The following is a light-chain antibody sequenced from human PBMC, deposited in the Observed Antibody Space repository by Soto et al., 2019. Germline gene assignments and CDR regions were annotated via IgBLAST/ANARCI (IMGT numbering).Light chain of an antibody. J-gene: IGLJ2*01. CDR1: SSDVGGYNY. V-gene: IGLV2-14*03. CDR2: DVS. Sequence: QSALPQPASVSGSPGQSITISCTGTSSDVGGYNYVSWYQQHPGKAPKLMIYDVSNRPSGVSNRFSGSKSGNTASLSISGLQDEDEADYYCSSYTSSITLVFGGGTKLTVL. CDR3: SSYTSSITLV.